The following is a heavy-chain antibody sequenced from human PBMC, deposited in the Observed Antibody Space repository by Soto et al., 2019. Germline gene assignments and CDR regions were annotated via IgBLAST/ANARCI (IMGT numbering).Heavy chain of an antibody. CDR1: GASMNSYH. Sequence: PSETLSLTCTVSGASMNSYHWSWIRQPAGKGLEWIGHIHSNGSTNYNPSLKSRVTMSVDTSKNQFSLRLMSLTAADTAVYYCARDQGVAAAGIAWLDPWGQGSLVTVPQ. V-gene: IGHV4-4*07. CDR2: IHSNGST. J-gene: IGHJ5*02. CDR3: ARDQGVAAAGIAWLDP. D-gene: IGHD6-13*01.